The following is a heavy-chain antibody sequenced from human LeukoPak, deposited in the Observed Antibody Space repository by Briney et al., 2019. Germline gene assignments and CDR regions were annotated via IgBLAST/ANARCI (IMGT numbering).Heavy chain of an antibody. D-gene: IGHD2-21*02. V-gene: IGHV4-38-2*02. CDR2: IYHSGIT. CDR3: ARDPLHIVVVTAKPSNWFDP. Sequence: SETLSLTCAVSGYSISSGYYWGWIRPPPGKGLEWIGSIYHSGITYYNPSLKSRVTISVDTSKNQFSLKLRSVTAADTAVYYCARDPLHIVVVTAKPSNWFDPWGQGTLVTVSS. CDR1: GYSISSGYY. J-gene: IGHJ5*02.